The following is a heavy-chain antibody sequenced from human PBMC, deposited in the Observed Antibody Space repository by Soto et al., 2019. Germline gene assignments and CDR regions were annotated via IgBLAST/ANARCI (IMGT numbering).Heavy chain of an antibody. CDR2: INAGNGNT. V-gene: IGHV1-3*01. CDR1: GYTFTSYA. Sequence: GASVKVSCKASGYTFTSYAMHWVRQAPGQRLEWMGWINAGNGNTKYSQKFQGRVTITRDTSASTAYMELSSLRAEDTAVYYCARDPADYDSLTGYYLLGALDYWGHGTLVTVSS. J-gene: IGHJ4*01. CDR3: ARDPADYDSLTGYYLLGALDY. D-gene: IGHD3-9*01.